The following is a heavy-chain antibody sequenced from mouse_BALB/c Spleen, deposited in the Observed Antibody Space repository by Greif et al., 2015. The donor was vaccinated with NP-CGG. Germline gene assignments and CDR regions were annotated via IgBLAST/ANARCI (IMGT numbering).Heavy chain of an antibody. V-gene: IGHV14-3*02. Sequence: EVMLVESGAELVKPGASVKLSCTASGFNIKDTFMHWVRQRPEQGLEWIGRIDPANGNTKYDPRFQGKATITADTSSNTAYLQFSSLTSEDTAVYYCAAYYYGLARFAYWGQGTLVTVSA. J-gene: IGHJ3*01. CDR1: GFNIKDTF. CDR3: AAYYYGLARFAY. CDR2: IDPANGNT. D-gene: IGHD1-1*01.